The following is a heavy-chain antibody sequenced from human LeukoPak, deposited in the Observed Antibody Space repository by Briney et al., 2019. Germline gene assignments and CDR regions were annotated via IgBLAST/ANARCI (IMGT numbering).Heavy chain of an antibody. CDR3: ARGAAYTAMVTDDYFDY. V-gene: IGHV1-46*01. CDR1: GYTFTSYY. J-gene: IGHJ4*02. Sequence: ASVKVSCKASGYTFTSYYMHWVRQAPGQGLEWMGIINPSGGSTSYAQKFQGRVTMTRDTSTSTVYMELSSLRSEDTAVCYCARGAAYTAMVTDDYFDYWGQGTLVTVSS. CDR2: INPSGGST. D-gene: IGHD5-18*01.